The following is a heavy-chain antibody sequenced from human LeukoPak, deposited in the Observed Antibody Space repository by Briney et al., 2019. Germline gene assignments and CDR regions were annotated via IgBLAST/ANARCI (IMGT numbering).Heavy chain of an antibody. CDR3: GRKAGDCGGGSCYSIDY. J-gene: IGHJ4*02. CDR2: IIPIFGTA. D-gene: IGHD2-15*01. V-gene: IGHV1-69*05. Sequence: GASVKVSXKAFGGSFSSEAISWVRQAPGQGLEWMGGIIPIFGTANYAQKFQGRVTITTDESTSTAYMEASSLRSEDTAVYYCGRKAGDCGGGSCYSIDYWGQGTLVTVSS. CDR1: GGSFSSEA.